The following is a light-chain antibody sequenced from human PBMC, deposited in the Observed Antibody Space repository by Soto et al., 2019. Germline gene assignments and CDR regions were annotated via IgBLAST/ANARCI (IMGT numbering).Light chain of an antibody. CDR2: EVT. J-gene: IGLJ1*01. V-gene: IGLV2-14*01. Sequence: QSALTQPASVSGSPGQSITISCTGTSSDVGSYNYVSWHQQYPGQAPKLMIYEVTYRASGVPDRFAASKSGNTASLPISGLQAGDEADYYSSSYRSSSTYVCGTGTKLTVL. CDR1: SSDVGSYNY. CDR3: SSYRSSSTYV.